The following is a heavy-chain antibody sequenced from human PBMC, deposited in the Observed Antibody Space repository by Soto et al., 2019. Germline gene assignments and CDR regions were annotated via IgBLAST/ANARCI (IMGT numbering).Heavy chain of an antibody. J-gene: IGHJ4*02. CDR3: AKGSAESRPYYCDY. D-gene: IGHD3-22*01. CDR2: ISGSGGGT. CDR1: GFTFSNYA. Sequence: EAQLLESGGALVQPGGSLRLSCAASGFTFSNYAMAWVRQAPAKGLEWFSAISGSGGGTYYADSVKGRFTISSDNSNKMFYLQMNSLRVEDTAVYYCAKGSAESRPYYCDYWGQGTLVTVSS. V-gene: IGHV3-23*01.